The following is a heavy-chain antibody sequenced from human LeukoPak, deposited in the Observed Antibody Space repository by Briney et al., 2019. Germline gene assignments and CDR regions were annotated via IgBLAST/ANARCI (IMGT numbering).Heavy chain of an antibody. CDR3: ARRITMIVVATRYWYFDL. D-gene: IGHD3-22*01. V-gene: IGHV4-39*07. CDR2: IYYSGST. J-gene: IGHJ2*01. CDR1: GGSISSSSYY. Sequence: SETLSLTCTVSGGSISSSSYYWGWIRQPPGKGLEWIGSIYYSGSTYYNPSLKSRVTISVDTSKNQFSLKLSSVTAADTAVYYCARRITMIVVATRYWYFDLWGRGTLVTVSS.